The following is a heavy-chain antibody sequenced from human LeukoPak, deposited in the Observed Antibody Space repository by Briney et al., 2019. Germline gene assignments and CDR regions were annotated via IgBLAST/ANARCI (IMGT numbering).Heavy chain of an antibody. CDR2: INHSGST. D-gene: IGHD3-22*01. CDR1: GGSFSGYY. V-gene: IGHV4-34*01. J-gene: IGHJ4*02. CDR3: ARRRSSGYYKQHQISEY. Sequence: KASETLSLTCAVYGGSFSGYYWSWIRQPPGKGLEWIGEINHSGSTNYNPSLKSRVTISVDTSKNQFSLKLSSVTAADTAVYYCARRRSSGYYKQHQISEYWGQGTLVTVSS.